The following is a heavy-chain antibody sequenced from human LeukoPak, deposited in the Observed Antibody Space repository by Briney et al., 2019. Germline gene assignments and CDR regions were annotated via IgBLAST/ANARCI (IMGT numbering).Heavy chain of an antibody. CDR1: GYTFTTYA. CDR2: INAGNGNT. Sequence: ASVKVSCKTSGYTFTTYAIHWVRPAPGQRPEWMRWINAGNGNTQYSQKFQGRVTITRDTSASTAYMELSSMKSEDTAVYYCASPYPGIAAAGHSFYYGMDVWGQGTTVTVSS. J-gene: IGHJ6*02. CDR3: ASPYPGIAAAGHSFYYGMDV. D-gene: IGHD6-13*01. V-gene: IGHV1-3*01.